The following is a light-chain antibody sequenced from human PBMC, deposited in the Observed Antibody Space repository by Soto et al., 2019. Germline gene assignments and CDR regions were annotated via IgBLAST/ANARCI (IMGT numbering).Light chain of an antibody. CDR3: LQHNSYPWT. CDR2: AAS. J-gene: IGKJ1*01. CDR1: QSIATY. V-gene: IGKV1-17*01. Sequence: DIQMTQSPSSLSASVGDRVTITCRASQSIATYLHWYQQKPGKAPKLLIYAASSLLSGVPSRFSGSGSGTDFTLTISSLQPEDFATYYCLQHNSYPWTFGQGTKVEIK.